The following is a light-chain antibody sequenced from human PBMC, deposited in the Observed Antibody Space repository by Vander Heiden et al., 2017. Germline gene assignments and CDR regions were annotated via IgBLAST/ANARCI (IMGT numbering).Light chain of an antibody. V-gene: IGLV1-44*01. CDR1: SSNMGSNA. CDR2: SDN. J-gene: IGLJ2*01. CDR3: AAWDDSRDGGI. Sequence: QSVLTQPPSASGTPGQRLTISCSGSSSNMGSNAVNWYQQLPGTAPKLLIYSDNQRPSGVPDRFSGSKSGTSASLAISGLQAEDEADYYCAAWDDSRDGGIFGGGTKLTVL.